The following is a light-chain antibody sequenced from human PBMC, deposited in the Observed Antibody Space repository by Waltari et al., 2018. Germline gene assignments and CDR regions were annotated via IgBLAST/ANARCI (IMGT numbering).Light chain of an antibody. Sequence: QSALSQPASVSGSPGQSITISCTGASSDVGGLDYVSWYQQHPGKAPKLIIRDVNNRPSGVSNRFSGSKSGNTASLTISGLQAEDEADYYCSSYSTSSSLILFGEGTKVTVL. J-gene: IGLJ2*01. CDR3: SSYSTSSSLIL. V-gene: IGLV2-14*03. CDR2: DVN. CDR1: SSDVGGLDY.